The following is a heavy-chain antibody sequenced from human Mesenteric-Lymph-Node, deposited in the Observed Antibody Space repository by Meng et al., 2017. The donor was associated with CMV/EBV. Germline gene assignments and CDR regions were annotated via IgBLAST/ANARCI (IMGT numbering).Heavy chain of an antibody. CDR1: GFTFSSYA. D-gene: IGHD3-10*01. J-gene: IGHJ3*02. CDR2: ISGSGGST. V-gene: IGHV3-23*01. CDR3: AKDNGSGSYSGAFDI. Sequence: LSLTCAASGFTFSSYAMSWVRQAPGKGLEWVSAISGSGGSTYYADSVKGRFTISRDNSKNTLYLQMNSLRAEDKAVYYCAKDNGSGSYSGAFDIWGQGTMVTVSS.